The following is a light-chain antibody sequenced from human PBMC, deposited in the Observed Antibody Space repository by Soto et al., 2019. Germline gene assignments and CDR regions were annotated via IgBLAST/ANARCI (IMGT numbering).Light chain of an antibody. J-gene: IGKJ1*01. CDR2: GAS. V-gene: IGKV3-20*01. CDR1: QSVSSSY. Sequence: EIVLTQSPGTLSLSPGERATLSCRASQSVSSSYLAWYQQKPGQAPRLLIYGASSRATVIPDRFSGSGSGTDFTLIISRLEPEDFAVYYCQQYGSSPTTFGQGTKLEIK. CDR3: QQYGSSPTT.